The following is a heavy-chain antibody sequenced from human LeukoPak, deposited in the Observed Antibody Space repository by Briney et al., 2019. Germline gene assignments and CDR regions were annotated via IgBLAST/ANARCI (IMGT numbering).Heavy chain of an antibody. D-gene: IGHD1-7*01. CDR1: GFTFDDYA. Sequence: GRSLRLSCAASGFTFDDYAMHWVRRAPGKGLEWVSGISWDTSSKGYRDSVKGRFTISRDNAKNSLYLQMNSLRAEDTALYYCAKDTRTGTSSGFDYWGQGTRVTVSS. J-gene: IGHJ4*02. CDR2: ISWDTSSK. CDR3: AKDTRTGTSSGFDY. V-gene: IGHV3-9*01.